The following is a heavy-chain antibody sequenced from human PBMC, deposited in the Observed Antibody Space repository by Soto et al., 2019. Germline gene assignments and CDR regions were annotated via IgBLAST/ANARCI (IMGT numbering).Heavy chain of an antibody. CDR3: ARQWLDSYYFDY. D-gene: IGHD6-19*01. CDR2: ISSNGGST. J-gene: IGHJ4*02. V-gene: IGHV3-64*01. CDR1: GFTFTSYA. Sequence: EVQLVESGGGLVQPGGSLRLSCAASGFTFTSYAMHWVRQAPGKGLEYVSAISSNGGSTYYANSVKGRFTISRDNSKNTLYPQMGCLRAEDMAVYYCARQWLDSYYFDYWGQGTLVTVSS.